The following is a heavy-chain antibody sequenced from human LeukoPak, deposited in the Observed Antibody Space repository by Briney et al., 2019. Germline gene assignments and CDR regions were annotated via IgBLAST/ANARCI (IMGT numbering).Heavy chain of an antibody. V-gene: IGHV1-46*01. CDR1: RYTSTSYY. Sequence: ASVKDSCKASRYTSTSYYMHWVRPAPGQGREWMGIINPSGGSTSNAQKFQGRVTTTRDTSTTTVYMVRSGLRSEDTAVYYCARGFGGYDRQGFDYWGQGTLVTVSS. D-gene: IGHD5-12*01. CDR2: INPSGGST. CDR3: ARGFGGYDRQGFDY. J-gene: IGHJ4*02.